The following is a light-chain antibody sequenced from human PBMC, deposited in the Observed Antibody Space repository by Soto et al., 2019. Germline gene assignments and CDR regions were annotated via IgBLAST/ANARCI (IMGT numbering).Light chain of an antibody. J-gene: IGKJ1*01. CDR1: QGIRND. CDR3: LQDYNYPWM. Sequence: AIQMTQSPSSLSASVGDRVTITCRASQGIRNDLGWYQQEPGKAPKLLIYAASSLESGVPSRFSGSGSGTDFTLTISSLQPEDFATYYCLQDYNYPWMFGQGTKVAIK. V-gene: IGKV1-6*01. CDR2: AAS.